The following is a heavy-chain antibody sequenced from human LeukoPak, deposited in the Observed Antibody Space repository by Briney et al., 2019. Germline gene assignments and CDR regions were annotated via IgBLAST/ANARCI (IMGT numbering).Heavy chain of an antibody. V-gene: IGHV3-23*01. D-gene: IGHD2-2*01. CDR3: AKGRYCSSTSCYGHFDL. Sequence: GGSLRLSCAASGFTFSSYAMSWVRQAPGKGLEWVSAISGSGGSTYYADSVKGRFTISRDNSKNTLYLQMNSLRAEDTAVYYCAKGRYCSSTSCYGHFDLWGRGTLVTVSS. J-gene: IGHJ2*01. CDR2: ISGSGGST. CDR1: GFTFSSYA.